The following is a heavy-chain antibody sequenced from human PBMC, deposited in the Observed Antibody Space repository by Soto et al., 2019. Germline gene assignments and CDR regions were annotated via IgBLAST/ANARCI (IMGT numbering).Heavy chain of an antibody. V-gene: IGHV1-46*01. Sequence: DSLQVSCKASGYTFTSYYMHWVRQAPGQGLEWMGIINPSGGSTSYAQKFQGRVTMTRDTSTSTVYMELSSLRSEDTAVYYCARERTMGRGWNYYYGMDVWGQGTTVTV. J-gene: IGHJ6*02. CDR2: INPSGGST. D-gene: IGHD3-10*01. CDR1: GYTFTSYY. CDR3: ARERTMGRGWNYYYGMDV.